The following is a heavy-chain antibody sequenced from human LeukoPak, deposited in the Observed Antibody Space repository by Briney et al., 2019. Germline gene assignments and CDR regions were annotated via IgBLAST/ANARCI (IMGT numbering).Heavy chain of an antibody. Sequence: QPGGSLRLSCAASGFTFSSYWMHWVRQAPGKGLVWVSRINSDGSSTSYADSVKGRFTISRDNAKNTLYLQMNSLRAEDTAVYYCASEIAVAGRGGWFDPWGQGTLVTVSS. D-gene: IGHD6-19*01. CDR1: GFTFSSYW. CDR2: INSDGSST. J-gene: IGHJ5*02. V-gene: IGHV3-74*01. CDR3: ASEIAVAGRGGWFDP.